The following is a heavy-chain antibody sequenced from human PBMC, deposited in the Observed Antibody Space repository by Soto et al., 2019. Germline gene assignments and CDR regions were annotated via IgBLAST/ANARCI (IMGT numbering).Heavy chain of an antibody. CDR2: INHSGST. V-gene: IGHV4-34*01. CDR3: ARTTTVVTPVFDY. CDR1: GGSFSGYY. J-gene: IGHJ4*02. D-gene: IGHD4-17*01. Sequence: PSETLSLTCAVYGGSFSGYYWSWIRQPPGKGLEWIGEINHSGSTNYNPSLKSRVTISVDTSKNQFSLKLSSVTAADTAVYYCARTTTVVTPVFDYWGQGTLVTVSS.